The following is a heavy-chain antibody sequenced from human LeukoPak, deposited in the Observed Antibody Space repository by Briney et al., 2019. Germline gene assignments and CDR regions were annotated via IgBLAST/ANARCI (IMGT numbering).Heavy chain of an antibody. J-gene: IGHJ4*02. Sequence: KPSETLSLTCTVSGGSISSYYWSWIRQPAGKGLEWIGRIYTSGSTNYNPSLKSRVTMSVDTSKNQFSLKLSSVTAADTAVYYCVGSATDLLSLDYWGQGTLVTVSS. CDR2: IYTSGST. CDR3: VGSATDLLSLDY. D-gene: IGHD2/OR15-2a*01. V-gene: IGHV4-4*07. CDR1: GGSISSYY.